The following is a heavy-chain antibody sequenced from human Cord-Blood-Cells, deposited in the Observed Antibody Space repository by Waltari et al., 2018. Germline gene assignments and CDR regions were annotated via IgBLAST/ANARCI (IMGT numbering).Heavy chain of an antibody. V-gene: IGHV3-30*04. CDR2: ISYDGSNK. J-gene: IGHJ4*02. Sequence: QVQLVESGGGVVRPGRSLRLSCAACGFTFSSYAMHWCRQAPGKGLEWVAVISYDGSNKYYADSVKGRFTISRDNSKNTLYLQMNSLRAEDTAVYYCAREAPGTLFDYWGQGTLVTVSS. CDR1: GFTFSSYA. D-gene: IGHD1-26*01. CDR3: AREAPGTLFDY.